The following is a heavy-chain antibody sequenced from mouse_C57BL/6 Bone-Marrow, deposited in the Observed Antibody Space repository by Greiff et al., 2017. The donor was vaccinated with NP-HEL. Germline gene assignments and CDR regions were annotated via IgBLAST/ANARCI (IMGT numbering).Heavy chain of an antibody. J-gene: IGHJ4*01. CDR2: INPNYGTT. V-gene: IGHV1-39*01. CDR3: YYYGSSYPLAMDY. D-gene: IGHD1-1*01. Sequence: VQLQQSGPELVKPGASVKISCKASGYSFTDYNMNWVKQSNGKSLEWIGVINPNYGTTSYNQKFKGKATLTVDQSSSTAYMQLNSLTSEDSAVDYCYYYGSSYPLAMDYWGQGTSVTVSS. CDR1: GYSFTDYN.